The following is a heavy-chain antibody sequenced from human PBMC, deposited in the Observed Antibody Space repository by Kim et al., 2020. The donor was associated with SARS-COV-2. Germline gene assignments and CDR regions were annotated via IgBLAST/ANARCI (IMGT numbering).Heavy chain of an antibody. V-gene: IGHV3-21*01. CDR1: GFTFSSYT. Sequence: GGSLRLSCAASGFTFSSYTMNWVRQAPGRGLEWVSSITSSSRYIYYADSMKGRFTISRDNAKNSLYLQMNSLRAEDTAVYYCASRYCTGTSCYCPTPFDSWGQGTLVTVSS. CDR2: ITSSSRYI. CDR3: ASRYCTGTSCYCPTPFDS. D-gene: IGHD2-2*01. J-gene: IGHJ5*01.